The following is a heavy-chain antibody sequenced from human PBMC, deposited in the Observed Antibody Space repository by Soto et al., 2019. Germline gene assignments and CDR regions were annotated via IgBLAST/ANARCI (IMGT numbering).Heavy chain of an antibody. CDR2: IWYDGSNK. Sequence: QVQLVESGGGVVQPGRSLRLSCAASGFTFSSYGMHWVRQAPGKGLEWVAVIWYDGSNKYYADSVKGRFTISRDNSKKTMYLQMNSLRAEDTAVYYCARPPNAGYYDFWSGYYTNNYFDYWGQGTLVTVSS. CDR1: GFTFSSYG. J-gene: IGHJ4*02. CDR3: ARPPNAGYYDFWSGYYTNNYFDY. V-gene: IGHV3-33*01. D-gene: IGHD3-3*01.